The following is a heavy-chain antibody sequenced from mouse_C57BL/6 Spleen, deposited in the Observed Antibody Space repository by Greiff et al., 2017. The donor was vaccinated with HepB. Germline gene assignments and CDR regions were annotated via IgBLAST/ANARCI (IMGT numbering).Heavy chain of an antibody. D-gene: IGHD1-1*01. CDR1: GFTFSDYY. J-gene: IGHJ3*01. V-gene: IGHV5-12*01. CDR2: ISNGGGST. Sequence: EVMLVESGGGLVQPGGSLKLSCAASGFTFSDYYMYWVRQTPEKRLEWVAYISNGGGSTYYPDTVKGRFTISRDNAKNTLYLQMSRLKSEDTAMYYCARPGDGSSSWFAYWGQGTLVTVSA. CDR3: ARPGDGSSSWFAY.